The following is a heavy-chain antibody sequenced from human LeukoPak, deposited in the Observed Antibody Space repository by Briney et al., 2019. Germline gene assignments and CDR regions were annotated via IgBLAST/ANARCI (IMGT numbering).Heavy chain of an antibody. D-gene: IGHD3-3*01. CDR3: AKDRSSRYDFWSGSFSHYYYYYMDA. CDR2: ISGGSA. V-gene: IGHV3-23*01. J-gene: IGHJ6*03. CDR1: GFTFRSYG. Sequence: PGGSLRLSCAASGFTFRSYGMHWVRQAPGKGLEWVSAISGGSADYADSVKGRFSISIDNSKNTLYLQMNSLRAEDTAVYYCAKDRSSRYDFWSGSFSHYYYYYMDAWGKGTTVTVSS.